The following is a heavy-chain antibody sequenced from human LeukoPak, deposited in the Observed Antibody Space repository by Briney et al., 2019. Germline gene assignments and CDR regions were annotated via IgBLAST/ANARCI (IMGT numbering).Heavy chain of an antibody. CDR1: GGSISSGSYY. V-gene: IGHV4-61*02. J-gene: IGHJ4*02. Sequence: SETLSLTCTVSGGSISSGSYYWSWIRQPAGKGLEWIGRIYTSGSTNYNPSLKSRVTISVDTSKNQFSLKLSSVTAADTAVYYCARASITGTTVDWGQGTLVTVSS. D-gene: IGHD1/OR15-1a*01. CDR2: IYTSGST. CDR3: ARASITGTTVD.